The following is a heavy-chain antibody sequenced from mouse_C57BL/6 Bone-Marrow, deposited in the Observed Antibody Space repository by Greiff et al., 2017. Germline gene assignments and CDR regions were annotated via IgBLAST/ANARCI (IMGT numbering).Heavy chain of an antibody. CDR2: IYPRSGNT. Sequence: QVQLQQSGAELARPGASVKLSCKASGYTFTSYGISWVKQRTGQGLEWIGEIYPRSGNTYYNEKFKGKATLTADKSSSTAYMELRSLTSEDSAVYFCARCAGYYGCAYWGQGTLVTVSA. CDR3: ARCAGYYGCAY. CDR1: GYTFTSYG. D-gene: IGHD1-1*01. J-gene: IGHJ3*01. V-gene: IGHV1-81*01.